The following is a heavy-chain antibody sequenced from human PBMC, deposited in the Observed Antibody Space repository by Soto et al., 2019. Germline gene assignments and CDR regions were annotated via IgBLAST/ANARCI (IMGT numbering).Heavy chain of an antibody. Sequence: GGSLRLSCAASGFTFSAYDMHWVRQTTGKXLEWVSAIGAAGDPYYLGSVKGRFTISRENAKNSLYLQMNSLRAEDTAVYYCARAYSGRLPRRADYYFAMDVWGQGTTVTVSS. CDR1: GFTFSAYD. J-gene: IGHJ6*02. CDR2: IGAAGDP. V-gene: IGHV3-13*05. CDR3: ARAYSGRLPRRADYYFAMDV. D-gene: IGHD2-15*01.